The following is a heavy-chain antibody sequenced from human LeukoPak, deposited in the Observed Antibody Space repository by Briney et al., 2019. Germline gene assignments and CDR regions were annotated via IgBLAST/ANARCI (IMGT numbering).Heavy chain of an antibody. CDR3: ARDLRMITFGGVIAQGDY. V-gene: IGHV3-66*02. J-gene: IGHJ4*02. D-gene: IGHD3-16*02. CDR1: GFTVSSNY. CDR2: IYSGGST. Sequence: PRGSLRLSCAASGFTVSSNYMSWVRQAPGKGLEWVSVIYSGGSTYYADSVKGRFTISRDNSKNTLYLQMNSLRAEDTAVYYCARDLRMITFGGVIAQGDYWGQGTLVTVSS.